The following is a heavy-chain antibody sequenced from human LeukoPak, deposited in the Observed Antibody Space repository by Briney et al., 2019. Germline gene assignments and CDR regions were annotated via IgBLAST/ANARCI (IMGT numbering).Heavy chain of an antibody. Sequence: ASVKVSCKASGYTFTSYDINWARQATGQGLEWMGWMNPNSGNTGYAQKFQGRVTMTRNTSISTAYMELSSLRSEDTAVYYCARGRSDIVVVTAIYYWGQGTLVTVSS. V-gene: IGHV1-8*01. CDR1: GYTFTSYD. CDR3: ARGRSDIVVVTAIYY. D-gene: IGHD2-21*02. CDR2: MNPNSGNT. J-gene: IGHJ4*02.